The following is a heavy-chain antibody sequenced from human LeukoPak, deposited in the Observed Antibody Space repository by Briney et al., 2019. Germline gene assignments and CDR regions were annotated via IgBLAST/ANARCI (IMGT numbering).Heavy chain of an antibody. Sequence: PGGSLRLSCASSGFTFSSYGMHWVRQAPGKGLEWVAVIWYDGSNKYYADSVKGRFTISRDNSKNTLYQQMNSLRAEDTAVYYCARDFDSYGSGSSDYWGQGTLVTVSS. CDR2: IWYDGSNK. CDR3: ARDFDSYGSGSSDY. CDR1: GFTFSSYG. V-gene: IGHV3-33*01. J-gene: IGHJ4*02. D-gene: IGHD3-10*01.